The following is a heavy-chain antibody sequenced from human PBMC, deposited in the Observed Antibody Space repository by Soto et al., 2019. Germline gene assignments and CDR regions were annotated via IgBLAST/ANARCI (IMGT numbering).Heavy chain of an antibody. CDR3: NRAPDDYGDSGFDY. CDR2: IRNKVNRYTT. Sequence: EVQLVESGGGLVQPGGSLRLSCAASGFFFRDHDMDWVRQAPGKGLEWVGRIRNKVNRYTTEYAASVKGRFTISRDDSRDFLYLQMNSLKSEDTAVYYCNRAPDDYGDSGFDYWGQGTLVTVSS. D-gene: IGHD4-17*01. CDR1: GFFFRDHD. V-gene: IGHV3-72*01. J-gene: IGHJ4*02.